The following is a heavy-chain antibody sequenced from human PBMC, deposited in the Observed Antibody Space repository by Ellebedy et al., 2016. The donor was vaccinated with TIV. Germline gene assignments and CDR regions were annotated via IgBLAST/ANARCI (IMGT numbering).Heavy chain of an antibody. CDR1: GVSISRDY. Sequence: SETLSLTCSVSGVSISRDYWSWIRQPPGKGLEWIGFAHHSGSTNYNPSLKSRVPISVDTSKNQFSLKLSSMTAADTALYYCARTFTERLEGLTTHWVLDYWGQGTLVTASS. J-gene: IGHJ4*02. CDR3: ARTFTERLEGLTTHWVLDY. D-gene: IGHD4-11*01. V-gene: IGHV4-59*01. CDR2: AHHSGST.